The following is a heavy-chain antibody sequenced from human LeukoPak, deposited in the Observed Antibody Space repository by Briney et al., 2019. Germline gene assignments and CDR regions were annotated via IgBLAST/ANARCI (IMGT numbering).Heavy chain of an antibody. CDR2: IYYSGST. Sequence: SETLSLTCTVSGGSISSSSYYWGWIRQPPGKGLEWIGSIYYSGSTYYNPSLKSRVTISVDTSKNQFSLKLSSVTAADTAVYYCAREARMAEYSSSWYADYWGQGTLVTVSS. V-gene: IGHV4-39*07. CDR1: GGSISSSSYY. D-gene: IGHD6-13*01. J-gene: IGHJ4*02. CDR3: AREARMAEYSSSWYADY.